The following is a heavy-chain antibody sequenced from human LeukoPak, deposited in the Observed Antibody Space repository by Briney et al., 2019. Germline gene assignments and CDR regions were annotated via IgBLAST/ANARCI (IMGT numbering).Heavy chain of an antibody. J-gene: IGHJ4*02. V-gene: IGHV4-59*08. D-gene: IGHD5-24*01. CDR1: GGSISSYY. CDR2: IYYSGST. CDR3: ARLKRREKRAFDY. Sequence: PSETLSLTCSVSGGSISSYYWSWIRQPPGKGLEWIGYIYYSGSTNYNPSLKSRVTISVDTSKNQFSLKLSSVTAADTAVYYCARLKRREKRAFDYWGQGTLVTVSS.